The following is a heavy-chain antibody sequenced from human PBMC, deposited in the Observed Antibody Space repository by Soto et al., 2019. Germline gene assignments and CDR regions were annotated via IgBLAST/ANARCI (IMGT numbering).Heavy chain of an antibody. V-gene: IGHV3-9*01. CDR3: AKERVRDFDG. Sequence: VQLVESGGGLVRPGGSLRLSCAASGFTFDDDAMHWVRQAPGKGLEWISAITWNSVALDYAASVKGRFTISRDNAKNSLYLQMDNLRPEDTALYYCAKERVRDFDGWGQGTLVTVSS. CDR2: ITWNSVAL. J-gene: IGHJ4*02. CDR1: GFTFDDDA. D-gene: IGHD3-9*01.